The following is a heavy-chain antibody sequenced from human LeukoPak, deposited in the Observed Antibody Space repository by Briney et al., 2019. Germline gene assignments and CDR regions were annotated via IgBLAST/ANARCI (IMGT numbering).Heavy chain of an antibody. CDR3: AREGYCSSTSCLAGYYH. V-gene: IGHV3-21*04. D-gene: IGHD2-2*01. Sequence: GGSLRLSCAASGFTFSSYSMNWVRQAPGKGLEWVSSISSSSSYTYYADSVKGRFTISRDNSKNTLYLQMNSLRAEDTAVYYCAREGYCSSTSCLAGYYHWGQGTLVTVSS. CDR2: ISSSSSYT. CDR1: GFTFSSYS. J-gene: IGHJ5*02.